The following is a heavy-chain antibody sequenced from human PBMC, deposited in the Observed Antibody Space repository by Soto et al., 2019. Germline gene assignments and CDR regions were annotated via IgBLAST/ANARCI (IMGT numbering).Heavy chain of an antibody. CDR3: AKGGSSSSSPLDY. D-gene: IGHD2-2*01. J-gene: IGHJ4*02. Sequence: GGSLRLSCAASRFIFSNYAMNWVRQAPGKGLEWVSVISGSGGGTKYADSVKGRFTVSRDNSKNTLYLQMNSLRAEDTAVYYGAKGGSSSSSPLDYWGRGTLVTGSS. CDR2: ISGSGGGT. V-gene: IGHV3-23*01. CDR1: RFIFSNYA.